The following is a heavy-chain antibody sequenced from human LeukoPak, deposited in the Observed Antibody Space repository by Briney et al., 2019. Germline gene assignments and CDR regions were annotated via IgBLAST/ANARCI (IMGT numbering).Heavy chain of an antibody. Sequence: GGSLRLSCAASGFTFSSYAMSWVRQAPGKGLEWVSAISGSGGSTYYADSVKGRFTISRDNSKNTLYLQMNSLRAEDTAVYYCARGPSGGYCSGGSCYFDYWGQGTLVTVSS. CDR1: GFTFSSYA. V-gene: IGHV3-23*01. J-gene: IGHJ4*02. CDR2: ISGSGGST. D-gene: IGHD2-15*01. CDR3: ARGPSGGYCSGGSCYFDY.